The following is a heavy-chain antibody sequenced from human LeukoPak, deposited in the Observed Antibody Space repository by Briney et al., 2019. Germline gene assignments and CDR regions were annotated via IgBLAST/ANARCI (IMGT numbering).Heavy chain of an antibody. J-gene: IGHJ4*02. D-gene: IGHD6-19*01. CDR2: IWYDGSNK. CDR1: GFIFNSYG. Sequence: GGSLRLSCAASGFIFNSYGMHWVRQAPGKGLEWVAVIWYDGSNKYYADSVKGRFTISRDNSKNTLYLQVNCLRAEDTAVYYCARDELAVAKKGFLDSWGQGTLVTVSS. V-gene: IGHV3-33*01. CDR3: ARDELAVAKKGFLDS.